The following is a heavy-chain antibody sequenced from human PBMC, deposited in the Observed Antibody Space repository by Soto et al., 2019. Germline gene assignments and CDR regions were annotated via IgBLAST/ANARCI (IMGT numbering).Heavy chain of an antibody. CDR2: ISYDGSNK. D-gene: IGHD3-3*01. CDR3: VKVPHYDFWIDMDV. V-gene: IGHV3-30*14. Sequence: PVGSLRLSCAASGFTFSSYAMHWVRQAPGKGLEWVAVISYDGSNKYYADSVKGRFTISRDNSKNTLYLQMSSLRAEDTAVYYCVKVPHYDFWIDMDVWGQGTTVTVSS. CDR1: GFTFSSYA. J-gene: IGHJ6*02.